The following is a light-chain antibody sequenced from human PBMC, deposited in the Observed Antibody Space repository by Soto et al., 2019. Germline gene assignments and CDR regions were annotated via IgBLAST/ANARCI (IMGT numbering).Light chain of an antibody. Sequence: EIVLTQSPGTLSVSPGERVTLSCRASQSVSSNLAWYQQKPGQAPRLLIYGASTRATGIPARFSGSGSGTEFTLTISSLQSEDFAVYYCQQYNNWPSITFGQGTKVDIK. V-gene: IGKV3D-15*01. CDR3: QQYNNWPSIT. CDR1: QSVSSN. CDR2: GAS. J-gene: IGKJ1*01.